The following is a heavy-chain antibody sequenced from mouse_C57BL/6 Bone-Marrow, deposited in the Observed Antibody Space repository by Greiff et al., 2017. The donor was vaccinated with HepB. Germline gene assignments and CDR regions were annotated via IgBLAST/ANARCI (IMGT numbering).Heavy chain of an antibody. D-gene: IGHD1-1*01. CDR3: ARSDYYGCYFDY. CDR1: GYTFTSYG. CDR2: IYPRSGNT. V-gene: IGHV1-81*01. Sequence: QVQLQQSGAELARPGASVKLSCKASGYTFTSYGISWVKQRTGQGLEWIGGIYPRSGNTYYNEKFKGKATLTADKSSSTAYMELRSLTSEDSAVYFCARSDYYGCYFDYWGQGTTLTVSS. J-gene: IGHJ2*01.